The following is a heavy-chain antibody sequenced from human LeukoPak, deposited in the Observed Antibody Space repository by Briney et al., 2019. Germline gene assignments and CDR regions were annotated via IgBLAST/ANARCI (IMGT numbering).Heavy chain of an antibody. CDR1: GGSTSSSSYY. J-gene: IGHJ4*02. CDR3: ARLGRYFDWLLYRQEDPSHLYFDY. Sequence: SETLSLTCTVSGGSTSSSSYYWGWIRQPPGKGLEWIGSIYYSGSTYYNPSLKSRVTISVDTSKNQFSLKLSSVTAADTAVYYCARLGRYFDWLLYRQEDPSHLYFDYWGQGTLVTVSS. V-gene: IGHV4-39*01. CDR2: IYYSGST. D-gene: IGHD3-9*01.